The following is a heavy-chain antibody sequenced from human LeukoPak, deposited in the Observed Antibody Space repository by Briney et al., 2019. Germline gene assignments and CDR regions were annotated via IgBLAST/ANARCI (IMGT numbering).Heavy chain of an antibody. J-gene: IGHJ6*02. CDR1: GFTFSSYW. CDR3: AKSRHDFWNGYHHYYDMDV. D-gene: IGHD3-3*01. Sequence: GGSLRLSCAASGFTFSSYWMHWVRQAPGKGLVWVSRINSDGSGTTYADSVKGRFTISRDNAKNTLYLQMDSLRAEDTAVYYCAKSRHDFWNGYHHYYDMDVWGQGTTVTVSS. CDR2: INSDGSGT. V-gene: IGHV3-74*01.